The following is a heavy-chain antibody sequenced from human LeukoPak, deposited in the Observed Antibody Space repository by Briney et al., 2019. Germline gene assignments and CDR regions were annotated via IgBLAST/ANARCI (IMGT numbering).Heavy chain of an antibody. CDR2: IYYNDDK. CDR3: AHLVVTIDWRSYFDY. J-gene: IGHJ4*02. V-gene: IGHV2-5*01. CDR1: DFSLSTPGMG. D-gene: IGHD3-9*01. Sequence: SGPTLVNPTQTLTLTCTFSDFSLSTPGMGVGWIRQPPGKALEWLAFIYYNDDKRYSPSLRSRLTIIRDTSKNQVVLAMTNMDPVDTATYYCAHLVVTIDWRSYFDYWGQGALVTVSS.